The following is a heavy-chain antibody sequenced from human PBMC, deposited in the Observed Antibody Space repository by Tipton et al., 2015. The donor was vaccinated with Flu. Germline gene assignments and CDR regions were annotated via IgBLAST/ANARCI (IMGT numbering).Heavy chain of an antibody. J-gene: IGHJ6*03. V-gene: IGHV3-64*01. CDR3: ARVSVSGEDYYYMDV. CDR1: GFTFSSYA. D-gene: IGHD1-26*01. CDR2: ISSNGGST. Sequence: GSLRLSCAASGFTFSSYAMHWVRQAPGKGLEYVSAISSNGGSTYYANSVKGRFTISRDNSKNTLYLQMGSLRAEDMAVYYCARVSVSGEDYYYMDVWGKGTTVTVSS.